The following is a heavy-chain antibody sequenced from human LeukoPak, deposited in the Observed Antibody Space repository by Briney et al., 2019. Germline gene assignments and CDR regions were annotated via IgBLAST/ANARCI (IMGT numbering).Heavy chain of an antibody. J-gene: IGHJ4*02. V-gene: IGHV4-34*01. CDR1: GGSFSGYY. D-gene: IGHD6-13*01. CDR3: ARISSWFPFDY. CDR2: INHSGST. Sequence: TSETLSLTCAVYGGSFSGYYWSWIRQPPGKGLEWIGEINHSGSTNHNPSLKSRVTISVDTSKNQFSLKLSSVTAADTAVYYCARISSWFPFDYWGQGTLVTVSS.